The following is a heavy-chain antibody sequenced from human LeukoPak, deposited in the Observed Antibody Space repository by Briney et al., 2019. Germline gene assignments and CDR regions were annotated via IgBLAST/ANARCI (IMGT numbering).Heavy chain of an antibody. V-gene: IGHV3-7*05. J-gene: IGHJ4*02. CDR1: GFTFSSFW. D-gene: IGHD5-12*01. CDR2: MKQDGSEI. Sequence: GGSLRLSCAASGFTFSSFWMSWVRQAPGKGLEWVVNMKQDGSEINYVDSVKGRFTISRDNANNSLYLQMNSLRAEDTAVYYCARDWETNSGYDCFDYWGQGTLVTVSS. CDR3: ARDWETNSGYDCFDY.